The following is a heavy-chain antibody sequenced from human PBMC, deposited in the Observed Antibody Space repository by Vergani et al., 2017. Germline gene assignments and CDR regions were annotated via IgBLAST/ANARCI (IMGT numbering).Heavy chain of an antibody. CDR1: GFTFSDYY. J-gene: IGHJ5*02. V-gene: IGHV3-11*05. D-gene: IGHD6-19*01. CDR2: ISSSSSYT. Sequence: QVQLVESGGGLVKPGGSLRLSCAASGFTFSDYYMSWIRQAPGKGLEWVSYISSSSSYTNYADSVKGRFTISRDNAKNSLYLQMNSLRAEDTAVYYCARGSRRKVKVAGMMWFDPWGQGTLVTVSS. CDR3: ARGSRRKVKVAGMMWFDP.